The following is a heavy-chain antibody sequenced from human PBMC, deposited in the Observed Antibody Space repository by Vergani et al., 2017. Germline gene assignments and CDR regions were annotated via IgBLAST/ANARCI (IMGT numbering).Heavy chain of an antibody. CDR2: INPNSGGK. J-gene: IGHJ5*02. CDR3: ARDGPIVLMVYANNWFDP. CDR1: GYIFTSYA. D-gene: IGHD2-8*01. Sequence: QVQLVQSGAEVKKPGASVRVSCKASGYIFTSYAMHWVRQAPGQGLEWMGWINPNSGGKNYAQKFQGRVTMTRDTSISTAYMELSRLRSDDTAVYYCARDGPIVLMVYANNWFDPWGQGTLVTVSS. V-gene: IGHV1-2*02.